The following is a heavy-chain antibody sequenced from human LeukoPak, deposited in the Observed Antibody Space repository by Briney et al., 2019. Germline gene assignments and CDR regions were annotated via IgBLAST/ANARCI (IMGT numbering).Heavy chain of an antibody. V-gene: IGHV3-7*05. D-gene: IGHD6-13*01. Sequence: GGSLRLSCAASGFTFISYWMSWVRQAPGKGLEWVANIKQDGSEKYYVDSVKGRFTISRDNAKNSLYLLMNSLRAEDTAVYYCARDRGHTATAGYYFEHWGQGTLVTVSS. CDR3: ARDRGHTATAGYYFEH. CDR2: IKQDGSEK. J-gene: IGHJ4*02. CDR1: GFTFISYW.